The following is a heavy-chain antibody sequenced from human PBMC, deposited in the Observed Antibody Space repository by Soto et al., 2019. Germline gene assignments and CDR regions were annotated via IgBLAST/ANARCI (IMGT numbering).Heavy chain of an antibody. J-gene: IGHJ5*02. CDR3: ARERYSTFGELSWSPFDP. V-gene: IGHV1-69*04. CDR1: GGTFSSYT. CDR2: IIPILGIA. Sequence: SVKVSCKASGGTFSSYTISWVRQAPGQGLEWMGRIIPILGIANYAQKFQGRVTITADKSTSTAYMELSSLRSEDTAVYYCARERYSTFGELSWSPFDPWGQGPLVTVSS. D-gene: IGHD3-10*01.